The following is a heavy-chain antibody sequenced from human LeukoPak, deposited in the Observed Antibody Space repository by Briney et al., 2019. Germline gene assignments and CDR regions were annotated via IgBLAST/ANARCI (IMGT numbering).Heavy chain of an antibody. J-gene: IGHJ4*02. D-gene: IGHD3-10*01. CDR3: ARDGSGRVPEMSAPDY. Sequence: ETLSLTCNVSGDSISSSSYYWSWIRVPPGKGLEWVSYISTRSRTIYYADSVKGRFTISRDNAKNSLYLQMSNLRAEDTAIYYCARDGSGRVPEMSAPDYWGQGILVTVSS. V-gene: IGHV3-48*01. CDR1: GDSISSSSYY. CDR2: ISTRSRTI.